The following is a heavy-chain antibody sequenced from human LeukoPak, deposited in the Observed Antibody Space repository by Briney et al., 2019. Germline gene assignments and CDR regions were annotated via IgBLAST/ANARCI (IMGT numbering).Heavy chain of an antibody. J-gene: IGHJ4*02. V-gene: IGHV4-59*08. CDR1: GGSVSSYY. D-gene: IGHD1-26*01. CDR3: SRHGTISSGSYFDY. CDR2: IHNSGRT. Sequence: PSETLSLTCSVSGGSVSSYYWSWIRQSPGKGLEWIGYIHNSGRTNYNPSLKSRVTGFVDTSKNQVSLRLSSVTAADTAVYYCSRHGTISSGSYFDYWGQGALVTVSS.